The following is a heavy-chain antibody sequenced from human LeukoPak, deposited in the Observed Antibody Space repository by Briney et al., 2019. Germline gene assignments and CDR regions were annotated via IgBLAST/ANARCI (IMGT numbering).Heavy chain of an antibody. CDR1: GYTFTGYY. Sequence: ASVKVSCKASGYTFTGYYMHWVRQAPGQGLEWMGWINPNSGGTNYAQKFQGWVTMTRDTSISTAYMELSRLRSDDTAVYYCARVFTVTTRWYFDLWGRGTLVTVSS. V-gene: IGHV1-2*04. D-gene: IGHD4-17*01. J-gene: IGHJ2*01. CDR2: INPNSGGT. CDR3: ARVFTVTTRWYFDL.